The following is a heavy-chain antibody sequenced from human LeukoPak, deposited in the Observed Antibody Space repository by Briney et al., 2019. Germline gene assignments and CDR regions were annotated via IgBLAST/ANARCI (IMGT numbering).Heavy chain of an antibody. Sequence: SVKVSCKASGGTFSSYAISWVRQAPGQGLEWMGGIIPIFGTANYAQKFQGRVTMTTDTSTSTAYMELRSLRSDDTAVYYCARDKTRNNSRNYYGSGSYFFRGFDPWGQGTLVTVSS. V-gene: IGHV1-69*05. CDR3: ARDKTRNNSRNYYGSGSYFFRGFDP. CDR1: GGTFSSYA. J-gene: IGHJ5*02. CDR2: IIPIFGTA. D-gene: IGHD3-10*01.